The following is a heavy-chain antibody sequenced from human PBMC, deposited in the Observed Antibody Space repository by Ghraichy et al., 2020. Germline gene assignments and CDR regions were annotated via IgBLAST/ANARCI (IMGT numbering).Heavy chain of an antibody. V-gene: IGHV4-59*01. D-gene: IGHD1-26*01. J-gene: IGHJ6*02. CDR3: ARDKGSPELGRNYYYHGMDV. CDR2: IYYSGST. Sequence: SQTLTLTCTVSGGSISSYYWSWIRQPPGKGLEWIGYIYYSGSTNYNPSLKSRVTISVETSKNQFSLKLSSVTAADTAVYYCARDKGSPELGRNYYYHGMDVWGQGTTVTVSS. CDR1: GGSISSYY.